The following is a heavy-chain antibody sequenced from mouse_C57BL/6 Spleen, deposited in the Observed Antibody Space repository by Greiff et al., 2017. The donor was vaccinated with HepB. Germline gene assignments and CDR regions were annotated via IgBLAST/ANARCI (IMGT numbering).Heavy chain of an antibody. CDR2: IWSGGST. D-gene: IGHD3-2*02. CDR3: ARKRQLRDGAMDY. J-gene: IGHJ4*01. CDR1: GFSLTSYG. Sequence: VQRVESGPGLVQPSQSLSITCTVSGFSLTSYGVHWVRQSPGKGLEWLGVIWSGGSTDYNAAFISRLSISKDNSKSQVFFKMNSLQADDTAIYYCARKRQLRDGAMDYWGQGTSVTVSS. V-gene: IGHV2-2*01.